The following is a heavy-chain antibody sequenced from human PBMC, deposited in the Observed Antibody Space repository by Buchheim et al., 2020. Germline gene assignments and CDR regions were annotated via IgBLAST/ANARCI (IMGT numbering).Heavy chain of an antibody. Sequence: QVQLVESGGGVVQPGRSLRLSCAASGFTFSTYGMHWVRQAPGKGLEWVAVISHDESHKYYADSVKGRFTISRDISKNTLFLQMNSLRAEDTAVYYCARVHYYYGMDVWGQGTT. V-gene: IGHV3-30*03. CDR1: GFTFSTYG. J-gene: IGHJ6*02. CDR3: ARVHYYYGMDV. CDR2: ISHDESHK.